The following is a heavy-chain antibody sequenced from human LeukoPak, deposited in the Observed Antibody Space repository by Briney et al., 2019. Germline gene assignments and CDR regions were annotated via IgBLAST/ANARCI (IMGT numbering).Heavy chain of an antibody. Sequence: ASVKVSCKAFGYTFDTSSITWVRQAPGQRLEWMGWIIPRSGNKQYAQGVQGRVTMTTDTSRSTAYMELRSLRPDDTAVYYCTRVRNSNNWWGAFDIWGQGTMVTVSS. D-gene: IGHD1-1*01. CDR2: IIPRSGNK. V-gene: IGHV1-18*01. CDR1: GYTFDTSS. J-gene: IGHJ3*02. CDR3: TRVRNSNNWWGAFDI.